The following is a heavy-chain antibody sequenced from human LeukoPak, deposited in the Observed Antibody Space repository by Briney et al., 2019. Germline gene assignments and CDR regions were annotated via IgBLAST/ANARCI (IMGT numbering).Heavy chain of an antibody. CDR2: IRYDGSNK. CDR3: AKSPRYCSSTSCSHALYYFDY. V-gene: IGHV3-30*02. CDR1: GFTFSSYG. Sequence: GGSLRLSCAASGFTFSSYGMHWVRQAPGKGLEWVAFIRYDGSNKYYADPVKGRFTISRDNSKNTLYLQMNSLRAEDTAVYYCAKSPRYCSSTSCSHALYYFDYWGQGTLVTVSS. J-gene: IGHJ4*02. D-gene: IGHD2-2*01.